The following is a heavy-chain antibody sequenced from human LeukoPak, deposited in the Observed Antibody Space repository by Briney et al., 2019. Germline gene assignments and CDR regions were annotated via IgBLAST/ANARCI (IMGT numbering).Heavy chain of an antibody. Sequence: AASVKVSRKASGGTFSSYATSWVRQAPGQGLEWMGGIIPIFGTANYAQKFQGRVTITADESTSTAYMELSSLRSEDTAVYYCARAGTGGFYSNYYMDVWGKGTTVTVSS. D-gene: IGHD4-11*01. CDR3: ARAGTGGFYSNYYMDV. CDR1: GGTFSSYA. J-gene: IGHJ6*03. V-gene: IGHV1-69*13. CDR2: IIPIFGTA.